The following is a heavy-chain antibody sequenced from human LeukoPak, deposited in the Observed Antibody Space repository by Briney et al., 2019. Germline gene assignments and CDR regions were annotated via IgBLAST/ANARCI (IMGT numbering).Heavy chain of an antibody. J-gene: IGHJ4*02. CDR2: INSDGSST. CDR1: GFTFSSYW. D-gene: IGHD4-17*01. V-gene: IGHV3-74*01. CDR3: ARVSYGDFFFDY. Sequence: GGSLRLSCAASGFTFSSYWMHWVRHAPGKGLVWVSRINSDGSSTSYADSVKGRFTISRDNAKNSLYLQMNSLRAEDTAVYYCARVSYGDFFFDYWGQGTLVTVSS.